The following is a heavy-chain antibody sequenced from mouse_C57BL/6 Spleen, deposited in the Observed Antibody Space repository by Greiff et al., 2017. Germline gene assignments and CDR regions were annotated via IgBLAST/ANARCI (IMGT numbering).Heavy chain of an antibody. Sequence: EVMLVESGGDLVKPGGSLTLSCAASGFTFSSYGMSWVRQTPDKRLEWVATISSGGSYTYYPDSVKGRFTISRDNAKHTLYLQMSSLMSEDTAMYYCGTHLTGPYYFDYWGQGTTLTVSS. CDR1: GFTFSSYG. V-gene: IGHV5-6*01. D-gene: IGHD4-1*01. CDR2: ISSGGSYT. CDR3: GTHLTGPYYFDY. J-gene: IGHJ2*01.